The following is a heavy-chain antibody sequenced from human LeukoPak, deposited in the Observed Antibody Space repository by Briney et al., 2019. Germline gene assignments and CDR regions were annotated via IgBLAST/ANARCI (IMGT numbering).Heavy chain of an antibody. CDR1: GFTFSSYA. V-gene: IGHV3-30*18. CDR3: AKTYCGGDCYSDAFDI. J-gene: IGHJ3*02. CDR2: ISYDGSNK. Sequence: AGGSLRLSCAASGFTFSSYAMHWVRQAPGKGLEWVAVISYDGSNKYYADSVKGRFTISRDNSKNTLYLQMNSLRAEDTAVYYCAKTYCGGDCYSDAFDIWGQGTMVTVSS. D-gene: IGHD2-21*02.